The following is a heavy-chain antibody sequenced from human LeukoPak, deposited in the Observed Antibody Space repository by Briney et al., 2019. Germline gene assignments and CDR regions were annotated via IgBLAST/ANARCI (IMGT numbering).Heavy chain of an antibody. V-gene: IGHV3-23*01. D-gene: IGHD2-21*02. CDR2: ISDYGDTT. CDR3: ATQVVVTATVDY. Sequence: PGGSLRLSCAASGFPFSSYAVSWVRQAPGKGLEWVSVISDYGDTTYYADSVKGRFTISRDNSKNTLYLQMNSLRAEDTAVYYCATQVVVTATVDYWGQGILVTVSS. J-gene: IGHJ4*02. CDR1: GFPFSSYA.